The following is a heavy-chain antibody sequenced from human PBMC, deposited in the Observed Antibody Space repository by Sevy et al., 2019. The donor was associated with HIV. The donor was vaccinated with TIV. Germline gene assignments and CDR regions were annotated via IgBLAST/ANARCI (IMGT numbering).Heavy chain of an antibody. J-gene: IGHJ5*02. CDR3: ATVRTQMVYASTLNWFDP. CDR2: FDPEDGET. V-gene: IGHV1-24*01. D-gene: IGHD2-8*01. CDR1: GYTLTELS. Sequence: ASVKVSCKVSGYTLTELSMHWVRQAPGKGLEWMGGFDPEDGETIYAQKFQGSVTMTEDTSTDTAYMELSSLRSEDTAVYYCATVRTQMVYASTLNWFDPWGQGTLVTVSS.